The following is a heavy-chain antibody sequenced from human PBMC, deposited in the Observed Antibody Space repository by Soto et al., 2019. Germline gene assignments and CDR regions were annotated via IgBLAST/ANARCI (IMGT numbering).Heavy chain of an antibody. CDR1: AGSISNYH. CDR2: IFYTGKT. V-gene: IGHV4-59*01. Sequence: PSETLCFTCSFYAGSISNYHWGWIRQPPGKGLEWIGYIFYTGKTNYNPSLKSRVTISLDTSKNQFSLRLDSVTAADTAVYYCARVLEVAGGFDPWGQGTMVTVSS. D-gene: IGHD2-15*01. CDR3: ARVLEVAGGFDP. J-gene: IGHJ5*02.